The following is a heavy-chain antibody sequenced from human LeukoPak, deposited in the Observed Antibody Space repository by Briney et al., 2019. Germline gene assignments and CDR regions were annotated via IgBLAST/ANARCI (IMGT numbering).Heavy chain of an antibody. CDR1: GFTFSSYG. Sequence: PGRSLRLSCAASGFTFSSYGMHWVRQAPGKGLEWVSSISSSSSYIYYADSVKGRFTISRDNAKNSLYLQMNSLRAEDTAVYYCARDETYYDSSGYPYYFDYWGQGTLVTVSS. J-gene: IGHJ4*02. D-gene: IGHD3-22*01. CDR3: ARDETYYDSSGYPYYFDY. CDR2: ISSSSSYI. V-gene: IGHV3-21*01.